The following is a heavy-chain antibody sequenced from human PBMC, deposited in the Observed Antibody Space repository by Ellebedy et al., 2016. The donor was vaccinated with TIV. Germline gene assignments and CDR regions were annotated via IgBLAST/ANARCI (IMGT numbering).Heavy chain of an antibody. CDR3: AKDRGMGGGSCFEY. CDR1: GFIFSKYA. V-gene: IGHV3-23*01. Sequence: GESLKISCAPSGFIFSKYAMSWVRQAPGKGLEWVSAISGSGGNTYYADSVKGRFTISRDNSKNTLYLQINSLRGEDTAVYYCAKDRGMGGGSCFEYWGQGTLVTVSS. J-gene: IGHJ4*02. D-gene: IGHD2-15*01. CDR2: ISGSGGNT.